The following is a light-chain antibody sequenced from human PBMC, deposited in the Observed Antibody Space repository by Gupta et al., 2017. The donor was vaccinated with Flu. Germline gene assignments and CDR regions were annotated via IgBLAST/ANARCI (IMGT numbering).Light chain of an antibody. CDR2: GAS. Sequence: DIQMTQFPSSVSASVGDRVTITCRASQGISSWLAWYQQKPGRAPELLIYGASTFQSGVPSTFSGSGSGTDFTLTISILQPEDFATYFCQQANNFPRTFGQGTKVEIK. J-gene: IGKJ1*01. CDR3: QQANNFPRT. V-gene: IGKV1-12*01. CDR1: QGISSW.